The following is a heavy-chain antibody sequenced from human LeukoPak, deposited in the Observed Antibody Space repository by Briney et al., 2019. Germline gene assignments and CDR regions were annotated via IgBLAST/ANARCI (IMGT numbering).Heavy chain of an antibody. CDR1: GYTFTGYY. V-gene: IGHV1-2*04. J-gene: IGHJ4*02. D-gene: IGHD3-10*01. CDR2: INPNSGGT. Sequence: ASVKVSCKASGYTFTGYYMHWVRQAPGQGLEWMGWINPNSGGTNYAQKFQGWVTMTRDTSISTAYMELSRLRSEDTAVYYCARAFGGSEFVFDYWGQGTLVTVSS. CDR3: ARAFGGSEFVFDY.